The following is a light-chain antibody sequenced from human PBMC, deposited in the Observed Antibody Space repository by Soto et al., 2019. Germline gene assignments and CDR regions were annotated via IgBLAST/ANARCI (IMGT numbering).Light chain of an antibody. CDR2: DVT. J-gene: IGLJ6*01. CDR3: ASYTPTNILL. V-gene: IGLV2-14*01. CDR1: TTDIHDFNS. Sequence: QSALTQPASVSGSPGQSITISCSGHTTDIHDFNSISWYQHHPGKAPNLIAYDVTRRPSGVSRRFSGSKSGLTASLTISGLQAEDEADYFCASYTPTNILLFGTATKLTVL.